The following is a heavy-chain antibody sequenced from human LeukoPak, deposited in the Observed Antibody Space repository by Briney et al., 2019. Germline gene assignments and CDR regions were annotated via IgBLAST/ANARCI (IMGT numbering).Heavy chain of an antibody. CDR1: GFTVSSNE. Sequence: GGSLRLSCAASGFTVSSNEMSWVRQAPGKGLEWVSSISGGSTYYADSVRGRFTISRDNSKNTVDLLMHSVTAEDTALYYCARGRFGDPLNYWGQGTLVTVSS. CDR3: ARGRFGDPLNY. CDR2: ISGGST. D-gene: IGHD3-10*01. J-gene: IGHJ4*02. V-gene: IGHV3-38-3*01.